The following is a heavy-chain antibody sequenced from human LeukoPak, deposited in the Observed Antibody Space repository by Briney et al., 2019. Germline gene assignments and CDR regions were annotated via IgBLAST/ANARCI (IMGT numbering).Heavy chain of an antibody. CDR1: GFTLDDYA. V-gene: IGHV3-9*01. D-gene: IGHD3-22*01. Sequence: PGGSLRLSCAASGFTLDDYAMHWVRQAPGKGLEWVSGISWNSGSIGYADSVKGRFTISRDNAKNSLYLQMNSLRAEDTALYYCAKTGGGYYDSSGYFDYWGQGTLVTVSS. CDR3: AKTGGGYYDSSGYFDY. J-gene: IGHJ4*02. CDR2: ISWNSGSI.